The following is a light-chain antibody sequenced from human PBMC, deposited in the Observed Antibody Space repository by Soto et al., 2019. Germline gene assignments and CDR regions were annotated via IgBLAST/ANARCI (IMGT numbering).Light chain of an antibody. CDR1: QSIANN. CDR2: GAF. V-gene: IGKV3-15*01. CDR3: QQYYDRPPIT. Sequence: DIVMTQSPVTLSVSPGERATLSCRASQSIANNLAWYQQKPGQAPRLLIHGAFTRATGVPARFSGGGSGTEFTLTISSLQSEDFAVYYCQQYYDRPPITFGQGTRLEI. J-gene: IGKJ5*01.